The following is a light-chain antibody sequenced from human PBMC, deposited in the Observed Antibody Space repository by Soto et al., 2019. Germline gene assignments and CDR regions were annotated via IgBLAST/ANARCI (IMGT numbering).Light chain of an antibody. CDR3: SSYAGSNWV. J-gene: IGLJ3*02. CDR2: EVT. CDR1: SSDVGAYKY. Sequence: QSALTQPPSASGSPGPSVTISCTGTSSDVGAYKYIAWYQQHPGKAPKLMIYEVTKRPSGVPDRFSGSKSGNTASLTVSGLQGEDEADYYCSSYAGSNWVFGGGTKQTVL. V-gene: IGLV2-8*01.